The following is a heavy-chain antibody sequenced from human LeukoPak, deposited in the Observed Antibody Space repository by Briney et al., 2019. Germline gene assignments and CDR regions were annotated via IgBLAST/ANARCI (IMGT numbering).Heavy chain of an antibody. D-gene: IGHD6-13*01. V-gene: IGHV3-21*01. J-gene: IGHJ6*02. CDR1: GFTLSSYS. Sequence: PGGSLRLSCAASGFTLSSYSMNWVRQAPGKGLEWVSSISSSSSYIYYADSVKGRFTISRDNAKNSLYLQMNSLRAEDTAVYYCARVAPSSWPHYYYYGMDVWGQGTTVTVSS. CDR3: ARVAPSSWPHYYYYGMDV. CDR2: ISSSSSYI.